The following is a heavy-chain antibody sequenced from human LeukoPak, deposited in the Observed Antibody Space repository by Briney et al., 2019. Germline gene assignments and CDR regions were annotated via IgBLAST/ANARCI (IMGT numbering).Heavy chain of an antibody. CDR1: GYTFTGYY. V-gene: IGHV1-2*02. J-gene: IGHJ3*02. Sequence: ASVNVSCKASGYTFTGYYMHWVRQAPGQGLEWMGWINPNSGGTNYAQKFQGRVTMTRDTSISTAYMELSRLRSDDTAVYYCARPYNWNDHAFDIWGQGTMVTVSS. CDR3: ARPYNWNDHAFDI. CDR2: INPNSGGT. D-gene: IGHD1-1*01.